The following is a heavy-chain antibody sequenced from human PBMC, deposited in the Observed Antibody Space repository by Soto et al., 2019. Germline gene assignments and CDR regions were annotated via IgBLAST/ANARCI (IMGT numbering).Heavy chain of an antibody. CDR2: IYSGGDT. CDR3: TRAGSDPGNFYISNYYAMDV. V-gene: IGHV3-53*01. J-gene: IGHJ6*01. Sequence: RGSLILYCAASEFSAAGDYLSSVRQATGSGLEWVSLIYSGGDTYYADSVKGRFTISRDISSNTIYLHMTSLRADDTAIYYCTRAGSDPGNFYISNYYAMDV. CDR1: EFSAAGDY. D-gene: IGHD3-10*01.